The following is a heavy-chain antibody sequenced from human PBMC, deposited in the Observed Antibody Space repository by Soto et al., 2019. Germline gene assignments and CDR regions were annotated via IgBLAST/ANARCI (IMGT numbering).Heavy chain of an antibody. CDR1: GFSLRTSGVG. CDR2: IYWDDDK. CDR3: ARRISLVRGTYSFDY. D-gene: IGHD3-10*01. V-gene: IGHV2-5*02. Sequence: QITLKESGPTLVKPTQTLTLTCTFSGFSLRTSGVGVGWIRQPPGKALEWLALIYWDDDKRYSPSLESRLTITKGTSKNQVVLTMANMDPVDTATYYCARRISLVRGTYSFDYWGQGTLVTVSS. J-gene: IGHJ4*02.